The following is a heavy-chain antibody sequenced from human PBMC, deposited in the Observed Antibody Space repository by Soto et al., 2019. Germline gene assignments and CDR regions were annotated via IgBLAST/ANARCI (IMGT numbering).Heavy chain of an antibody. Sequence: EVQLVEAGGGLVQPGRSLRLSCTASGFTFDDYAMHCVRQAPGKGLEWVSGISWNSGSIGYADSVKGRFTISRDNAKNSLYLQMNSLRAEDTALYYCAKDGGQQLSFDYWGQGTLVTVSS. D-gene: IGHD6-13*01. CDR3: AKDGGQQLSFDY. V-gene: IGHV3-9*01. CDR1: GFTFDDYA. CDR2: ISWNSGSI. J-gene: IGHJ4*02.